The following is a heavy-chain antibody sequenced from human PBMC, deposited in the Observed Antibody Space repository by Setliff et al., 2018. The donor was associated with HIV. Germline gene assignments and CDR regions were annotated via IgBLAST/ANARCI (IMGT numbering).Heavy chain of an antibody. CDR3: ARGLSIFGVATPGFYSFMDV. CDR2: IYHSGST. Sequence: PSETLSLTCAVSGFSISTNYYWGWIRQPPGKGLDWIGSIYHSGSTYYNPSLKSRVTISVDTSKNQFSLELSSVTAADTAVYYCARGLSIFGVATPGFYSFMDVWGKGTTVTV. V-gene: IGHV4-38-2*01. J-gene: IGHJ6*03. CDR1: GFSISTNYY. D-gene: IGHD3-3*01.